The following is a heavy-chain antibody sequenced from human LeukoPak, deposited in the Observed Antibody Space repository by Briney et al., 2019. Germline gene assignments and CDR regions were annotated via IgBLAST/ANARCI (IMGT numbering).Heavy chain of an antibody. CDR1: GYTFTSYY. V-gene: IGHV1-46*01. D-gene: IGHD3-16*02. J-gene: IGHJ4*02. CDR3: ARARRLRLGELSPGY. CDR2: INPSGGST. Sequence: GASVKVSCKASGYTFTSYYMHWVRQAPGQGLEWMGIINPSGGSTSYAQKFQGRVTMTRDTSTSTVYMELSSLRSEDTAVYYCARARRLRLGELSPGYWGQGTLVTVSS.